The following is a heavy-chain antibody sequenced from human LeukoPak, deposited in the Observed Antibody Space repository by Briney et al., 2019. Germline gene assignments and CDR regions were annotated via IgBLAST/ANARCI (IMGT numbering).Heavy chain of an antibody. CDR2: VHHSFSS. CDR1: GGSFTSHH. CDR3: ACYSVLGRTFDC. J-gene: IGHJ4*02. V-gene: IGHV4-59*11. Sequence: SETLSLTCTVSGGSFTSHHWSWIRQTPGKGLEWIGHVHHSFSSNFSPSLKSRVTISTDTSKSQFSLRVSSVTAADTAVYYCACYSVLGRTFDCWGQGTQVTVSS. D-gene: IGHD4-11*01.